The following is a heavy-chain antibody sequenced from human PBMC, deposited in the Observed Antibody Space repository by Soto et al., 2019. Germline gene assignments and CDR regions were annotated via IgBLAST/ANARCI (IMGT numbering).Heavy chain of an antibody. D-gene: IGHD2-2*01. CDR3: AKHKVEYANSGLDR. Sequence: QLQLQESGPGLVKPSETLSLTCSVSGASINTSPYYWGWIRQPPGGGLEWIGSVFSTGSTYYNPSHMYRVTVSVDASENEVSLKVYSVTASDTAVYYCAKHKVEYANSGLDRWGQGTLVAVSS. J-gene: IGHJ5*02. V-gene: IGHV4-39*01. CDR2: VFSTGST. CDR1: GASINTSPYY.